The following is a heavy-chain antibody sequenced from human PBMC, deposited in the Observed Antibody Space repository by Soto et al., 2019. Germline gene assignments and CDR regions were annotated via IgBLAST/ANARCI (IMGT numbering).Heavy chain of an antibody. V-gene: IGHV1-2*02. Sequence: ASVKVSCKASGYTFTGYYMHWVRQAPGQGLEWMGWINPNSGGTNYAQKFQGRVTMTRDNAKNSLYLQMNRLRAEDTAVYYCARVSWREKYGMDVWGQGTTVTVSS. J-gene: IGHJ6*02. CDR1: GYTFTGYY. CDR3: ARVSWREKYGMDV. CDR2: INPNSGGT.